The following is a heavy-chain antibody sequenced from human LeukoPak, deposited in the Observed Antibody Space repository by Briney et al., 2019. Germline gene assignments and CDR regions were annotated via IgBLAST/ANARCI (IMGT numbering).Heavy chain of an antibody. CDR1: GGTFSSYA. D-gene: IGHD6-13*01. CDR3: ARDVISSSSPEWAFDP. J-gene: IGHJ5*02. CDR2: IIPIFGTA. V-gene: IGHV1-69*13. Sequence: SVKVSCKASGGTFSSYAISWVRLAPGQGLEWMGGIIPIFGTANYAQKFQGRVTITADESTSTAYMELSSLRSEDTAVYYCARDVISSSSPEWAFDPWGQGTLVTVSS.